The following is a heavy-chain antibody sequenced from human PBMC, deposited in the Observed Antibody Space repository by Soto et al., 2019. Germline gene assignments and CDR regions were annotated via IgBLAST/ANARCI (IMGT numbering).Heavy chain of an antibody. V-gene: IGHV3-33*01. Sequence: GGSLRLSCAASGFTFSSYGMHCVRQAPGKGLEWVAVIWYDGSNKYYADSVKGRFTISRDNSKNTLYLQMNSLRAEDTAVYYCAIDSSSWYVYVGEEYWAQGTLVIVSS. D-gene: IGHD6-13*01. CDR3: AIDSSSWYVYVGEEY. CDR1: GFTFSSYG. CDR2: IWYDGSNK. J-gene: IGHJ4*02.